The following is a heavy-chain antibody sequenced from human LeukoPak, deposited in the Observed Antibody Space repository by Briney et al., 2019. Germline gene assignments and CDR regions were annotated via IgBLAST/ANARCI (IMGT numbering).Heavy chain of an antibody. Sequence: ASVKVSCKASGYTFTGYYMHWVRQAPGQGLEWMGWINPNSGGTNYAQKFQGRVTMPRDTSISTAYMELSRLRSDDTAVYYCARDYYDSSGYPSDWGQGTLVTVSS. D-gene: IGHD3-22*01. CDR2: INPNSGGT. CDR1: GYTFTGYY. V-gene: IGHV1-2*02. CDR3: ARDYYDSSGYPSD. J-gene: IGHJ4*02.